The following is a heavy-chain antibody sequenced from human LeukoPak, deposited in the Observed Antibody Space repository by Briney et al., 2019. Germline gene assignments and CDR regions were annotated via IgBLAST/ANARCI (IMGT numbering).Heavy chain of an antibody. CDR1: GFTFSSYG. Sequence: GGSLRLSCAASGFTFSSYGMHWVRQAPGKGLEWVAFIRYDGSNKYYADSVKGRFTISRDNSKNTLYLQMNSLRAEDTAVYYFAKDPLLTDLYSGSYLASSYFDYWGRGTLVTVSS. V-gene: IGHV3-30*02. CDR2: IRYDGSNK. CDR3: AKDPLLTDLYSGSYLASSYFDY. D-gene: IGHD1-26*01. J-gene: IGHJ4*02.